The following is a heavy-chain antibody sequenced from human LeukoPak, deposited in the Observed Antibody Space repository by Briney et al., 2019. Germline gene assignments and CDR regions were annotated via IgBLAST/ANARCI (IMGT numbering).Heavy chain of an antibody. CDR2: ISAYNGNT. V-gene: IGHV1-18*01. Sequence: ASVKVSCKASGYTFTSYGISWVRQAPGQGLEWMGWISAYNGNTNYAQKLQGRVTMTTDKSTSTAYMALRSLRSDDPAVYYCARAGYDYGDYADYWGQGTLVTVSS. CDR3: ARAGYDYGDYADY. D-gene: IGHD4-17*01. J-gene: IGHJ4*02. CDR1: GYTFTSYG.